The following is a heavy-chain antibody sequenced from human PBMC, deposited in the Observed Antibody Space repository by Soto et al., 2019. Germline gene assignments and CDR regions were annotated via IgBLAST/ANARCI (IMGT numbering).Heavy chain of an antibody. D-gene: IGHD6-13*01. CDR2: INVDKGNT. J-gene: IGHJ4*02. Sequence: ASVKVSCKASGYTFTNYAIHWVRQAPGQRPEWMGWINVDKGNTKHSQKFQGRVTITRDAYASRAYMELSSLRSEDTAVYYCARDPAAAAYYFDSWGQAT. CDR3: ARDPAAAAYYFDS. V-gene: IGHV1-3*01. CDR1: GYTFTNYA.